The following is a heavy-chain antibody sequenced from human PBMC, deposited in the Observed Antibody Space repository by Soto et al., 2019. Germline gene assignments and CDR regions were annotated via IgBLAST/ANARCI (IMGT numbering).Heavy chain of an antibody. CDR1: GFTVSSNY. CDR2: IYSGGSK. D-gene: IGHD2-2*01. Sequence: EVQLVESGGGLIQPGGSLRLSCAASGFTVSSNYMSWVRQAPGKGLEWVSVIYSGGSKYYADSVKGRFAISRDNSKNALYLQMNSLGAEDTAVYYCARDGYQMGFHIPNWGQGTLVTVSS. CDR3: ARDGYQMGFHIPN. V-gene: IGHV3-53*01. J-gene: IGHJ4*02.